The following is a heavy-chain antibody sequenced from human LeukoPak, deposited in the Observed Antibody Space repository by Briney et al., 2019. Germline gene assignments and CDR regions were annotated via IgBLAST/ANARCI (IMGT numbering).Heavy chain of an antibody. V-gene: IGHV3-11*03. CDR1: GFSFSDYY. Sequence: GGSLTLSCVASGFSFSDYYMSWLRQAPGKGLEWVSYISSSGSHTNYADSVTGRFTISRNNAKKSLHLQMNSLRAEDTAVYYCARHPDGSLSLDYWGQGTLVTVSS. CDR3: ARHPDGSLSLDY. CDR2: ISSSGSHT. D-gene: IGHD1-26*01. J-gene: IGHJ4*02.